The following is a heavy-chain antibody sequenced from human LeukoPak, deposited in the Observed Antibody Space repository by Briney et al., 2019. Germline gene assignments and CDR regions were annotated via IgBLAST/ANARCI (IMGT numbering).Heavy chain of an antibody. CDR2: IYHSGST. Sequence: SETLSLTCAVSGYSISSGYYWGWIRQPPGKGLEWIGSIYHSGSTYYNPSLKSRVTISVDTSKNQFSLKLSSVTAADTAVYYCARLIFGVVQTIPFDHWGQGTLVTVSS. D-gene: IGHD3-3*02. J-gene: IGHJ4*02. V-gene: IGHV4-38-2*01. CDR1: GYSISSGYY. CDR3: ARLIFGVVQTIPFDH.